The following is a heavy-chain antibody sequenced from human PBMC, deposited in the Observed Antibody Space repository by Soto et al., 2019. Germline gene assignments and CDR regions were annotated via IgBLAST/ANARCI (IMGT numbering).Heavy chain of an antibody. CDR2: VYYSGST. V-gene: IGHV4-59*01. J-gene: IGHJ4*02. CDR1: GGSISGDY. Sequence: QVQLQESGPGLVKPSETLSLTCTVSGGSISGDYWSWIRQPPGKGLDWIGYVYYSGSTNYNPSLKSRVTISVDTSKNQFSLYLNSVTAADTAVYYCARGRQWLDDWGQGTLVTVSS. CDR3: ARGRQWLDD. D-gene: IGHD6-19*01.